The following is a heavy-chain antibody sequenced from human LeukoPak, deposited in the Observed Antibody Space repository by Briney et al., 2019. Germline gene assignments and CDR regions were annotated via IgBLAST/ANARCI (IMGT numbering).Heavy chain of an antibody. CDR3: AREEDLSCSSTSCYPHPLRALYNWFDP. J-gene: IGHJ5*02. Sequence: ASVKVSCKAPGYTFTSYAMHWVRQAPGQRLEWMGWINAGNGNTKYSQKFQGRVTITRDTSTSTVYMELSSLRSEDTAVYYCAREEDLSCSSTSCYPHPLRALYNWFDPWGQGTLVTVSS. D-gene: IGHD2-2*01. CDR1: GYTFTSYA. V-gene: IGHV1-3*01. CDR2: INAGNGNT.